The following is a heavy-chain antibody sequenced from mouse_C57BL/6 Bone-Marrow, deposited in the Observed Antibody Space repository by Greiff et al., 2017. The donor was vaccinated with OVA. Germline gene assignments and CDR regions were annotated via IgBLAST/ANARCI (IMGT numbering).Heavy chain of an antibody. Sequence: QVQLQQSGPGLVQPSQSLSITCTVSGFSLTSYGVHWVRQSPGKGLEWLGVIWSGGSTDYNAAFISRLGISKDNSKSQVFFKMNSLQADDTAIYYCATQTAQATLGFAYWGQGTLVTVSA. D-gene: IGHD3-2*02. CDR3: ATQTAQATLGFAY. J-gene: IGHJ3*01. CDR1: GFSLTSYG. CDR2: IWSGGST. V-gene: IGHV2-2*01.